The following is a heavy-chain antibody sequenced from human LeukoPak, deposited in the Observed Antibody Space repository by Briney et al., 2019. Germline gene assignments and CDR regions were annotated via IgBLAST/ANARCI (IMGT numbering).Heavy chain of an antibody. CDR1: GGSFSGYY. CDR2: INHSGST. D-gene: IGHD2-2*01. J-gene: IGHJ5*02. Sequence: KPSETLSLTCAVYGGSFSGYYWSWIRHPPGKGLEWLGEINHSGSTNYNPSLKSRVTISVDTSKNQFSLKLSSVTAADTAVYYCARSPSYCSSTSCYPSRSPHWFDRWGQGTLVTVSS. CDR3: ARSPSYCSSTSCYPSRSPHWFDR. V-gene: IGHV4-34*01.